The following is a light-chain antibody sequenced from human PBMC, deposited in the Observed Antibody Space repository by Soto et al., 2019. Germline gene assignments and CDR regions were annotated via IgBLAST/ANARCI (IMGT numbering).Light chain of an antibody. CDR3: QQLGTYPYT. Sequence: IQLTQSPSSLSASVGDRVTLTCRASQDINKFLAWFQQTPGKAPKLLVHSASTLHSGVPSRFSGNGSGTGFALTISSLRPEDFATYECQQLGTYPYTFGEGTRLDI. J-gene: IGKJ2*01. CDR2: SAS. CDR1: QDINKF. V-gene: IGKV1-9*01.